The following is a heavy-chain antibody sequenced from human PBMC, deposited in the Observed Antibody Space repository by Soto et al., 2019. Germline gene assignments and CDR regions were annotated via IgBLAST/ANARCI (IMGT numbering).Heavy chain of an antibody. J-gene: IGHJ5*02. CDR1: GGSISSSGYY. CDR2: IYYSGNT. CDR3: ARVQPYDYGANTGWLDP. Sequence: SETLSLTCTVSGGSISSSGYYWSWIRQHPGKGLEWIGYIYYSGNTHYNPSLRSRVIMSLITSKNQFSLTLTSLTAADTAVYYCARVQPYDYGANTGWLDPWGQGTLVTVSS. V-gene: IGHV4-31*03. D-gene: IGHD4-17*01.